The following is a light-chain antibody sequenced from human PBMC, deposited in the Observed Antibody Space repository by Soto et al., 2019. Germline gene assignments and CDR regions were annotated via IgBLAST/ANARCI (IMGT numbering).Light chain of an antibody. CDR1: QSVSID. V-gene: IGKV3-15*01. CDR2: GAS. CDR3: QQYNNWPPIT. Sequence: EIVMTQSPAILSVSPGEGATLSCRASQSVSIDVAWYQHKPGQAPRLLIYGASTRATGIRARFSGSGSGTEFSLTISSLQSEDFAVYYCQQYNNWPPITFGGGTKVEVK. J-gene: IGKJ4*01.